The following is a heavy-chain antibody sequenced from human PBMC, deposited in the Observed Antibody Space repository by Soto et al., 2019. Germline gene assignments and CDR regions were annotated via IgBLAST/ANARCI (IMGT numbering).Heavy chain of an antibody. D-gene: IGHD3-22*01. V-gene: IGHV3-33*01. CDR3: ARDLRDSMDY. CDR1: GFTFSSYG. J-gene: IGHJ4*02. CDR2: IWYDGSNK. Sequence: QVQLVESGGGVVQPGRSLRLSCAASGFTFSSYGMHWVRQAPGKGLEWVAVIWYDGSNKYYADSVKGRFTISRDNSKKTLYLQMNSLRAEDTAVYYCARDLRDSMDYWGQGTLVTVSS.